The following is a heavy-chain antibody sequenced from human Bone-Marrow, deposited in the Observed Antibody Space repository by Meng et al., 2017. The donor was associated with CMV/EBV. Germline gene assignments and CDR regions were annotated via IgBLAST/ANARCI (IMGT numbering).Heavy chain of an antibody. CDR1: GYSISSGYY. Sequence: SETLSLTCTVSGYSISSGYYWGWIRQPPGKGLEWIGSIYHSGSTYYNPSLKSRVTISVDTSKNQFSLKLRSVTAADTAVYYCERACGSSWGQGTLVTVSS. CDR3: ERACGSS. V-gene: IGHV4-38-2*02. CDR2: IYHSGST. J-gene: IGHJ4*02. D-gene: IGHD5-18*01.